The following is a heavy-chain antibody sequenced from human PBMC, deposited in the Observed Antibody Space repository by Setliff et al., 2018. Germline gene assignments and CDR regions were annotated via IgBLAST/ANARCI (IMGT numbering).Heavy chain of an antibody. V-gene: IGHV3-23*01. CDR2: MSASGTST. D-gene: IGHD3-22*01. CDR1: GFTFSSYA. J-gene: IGHJ3*01. CDR3: ARAHRYYSDTSGYFYDQGRSAFDV. Sequence: GGSLRLSCATPGFTFSSYAMSWVRQAPGKGLEWVSAMSASGTSTYHADSVKGRFTISGDNSKNSLFLQMNSLGVEDTALYYCARAHRYYSDTSGYFYDQGRSAFDVWGQGTMVTVSS.